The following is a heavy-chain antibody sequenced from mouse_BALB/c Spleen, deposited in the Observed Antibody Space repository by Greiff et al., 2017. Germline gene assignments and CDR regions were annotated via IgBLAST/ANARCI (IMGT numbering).Heavy chain of an antibody. CDR2: ICWDDDK. CDR3: ARIANYRYDGLSYYAMDY. CDR1: GFSLSTSGMG. J-gene: IGHJ4*01. Sequence: QVTLKVSGPGILQPSQTLSLTCSFSGFSLSTSGMGVGWIRPPSGKGLEWLAHICWDDDKRYNPALKSRLTISKDTSSNQVFLKIASVDTADTATYYCARIANYRYDGLSYYAMDYWGQGTSVTVSS. D-gene: IGHD2-14*01. V-gene: IGHV8-8*01.